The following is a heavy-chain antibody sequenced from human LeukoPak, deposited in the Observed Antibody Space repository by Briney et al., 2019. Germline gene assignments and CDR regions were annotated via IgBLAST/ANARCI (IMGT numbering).Heavy chain of an antibody. V-gene: IGHV3-7*01. Sequence: PGGSLRLSCAASGFPFSSYWISWVRQPPGKGLEWVANINEDGSVQDYVDAVKGRFTTSRDNAKNSLYLEINSLRVDDTAVYYCVGQLLRAVWGKGTTVTVSS. CDR3: VGQLLRAV. J-gene: IGHJ6*04. CDR2: INEDGSVQ. D-gene: IGHD2-2*01. CDR1: GFPFSSYW.